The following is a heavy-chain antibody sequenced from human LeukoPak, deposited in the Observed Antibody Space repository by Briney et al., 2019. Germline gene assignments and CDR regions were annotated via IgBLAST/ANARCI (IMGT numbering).Heavy chain of an antibody. J-gene: IGHJ6*02. Sequence: GGSLRLSCAASGFTFSSYTMNWVRQAPGKGLEWVSYISSSSSTIYYADSVKGRFTISRDNAKNSLYLQMNSLRAEDTAVYSCARDRYYGMDVWGQGTTVTVSS. CDR3: ARDRYYGMDV. CDR1: GFTFSSYT. V-gene: IGHV3-48*04. CDR2: ISSSSSTI.